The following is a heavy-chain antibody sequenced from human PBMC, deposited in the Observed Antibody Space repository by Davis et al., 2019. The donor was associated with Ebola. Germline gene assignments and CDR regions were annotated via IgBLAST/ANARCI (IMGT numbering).Heavy chain of an antibody. CDR1: GYTFTGYY. D-gene: IGHD6-19*01. V-gene: IGHV1-2*02. CDR3: ARGVAVAGYLYWYFDL. J-gene: IGHJ2*01. Sequence: ASVKVSCKASGYTFTGYYMHWVRQAPGQGLEWMGWINPNSGGTNYAQKFQGRVTMTRDTSISTAYMELSRLRSDDTAVYYCARGVAVAGYLYWYFDLWGRGTLVTVSS. CDR2: INPNSGGT.